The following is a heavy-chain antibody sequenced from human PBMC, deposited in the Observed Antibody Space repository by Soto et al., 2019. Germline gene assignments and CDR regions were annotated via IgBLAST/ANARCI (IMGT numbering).Heavy chain of an antibody. D-gene: IGHD3-3*01. V-gene: IGHV4-4*02. CDR3: AARQFWSGPWTDRRLDD. CDR1: GDPMNSRHG. CDR2: ISHSGST. J-gene: IGHJ4*02. Sequence: EFLSIGGAVSGDPMNSRHGGNWVRQPPVKGLEWIGQISHSGSTNYNPSLTSRVTISVDKSKNHFSLKVTSVTAADTAVYYCAARQFWSGPWTDRRLDDWGQGTLVTGSS.